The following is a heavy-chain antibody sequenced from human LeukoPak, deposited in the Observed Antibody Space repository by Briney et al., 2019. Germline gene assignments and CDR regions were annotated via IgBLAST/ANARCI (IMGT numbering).Heavy chain of an antibody. Sequence: SVKVSCKASGGTFSSYAISWVRQAPGQGLEWMGGIIPIFGTANYAQKFQGRVTITADESTSTAYMELSSLRSEDTAVYYCAREYYYGSGSNGFDYWGQGTLVTVSS. CDR3: AREYYYGSGSNGFDY. D-gene: IGHD3-10*01. CDR2: IIPIFGTA. V-gene: IGHV1-69*13. CDR1: GGTFSSYA. J-gene: IGHJ4*02.